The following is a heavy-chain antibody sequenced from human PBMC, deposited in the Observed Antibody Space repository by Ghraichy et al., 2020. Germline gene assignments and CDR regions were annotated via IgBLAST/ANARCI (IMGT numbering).Heavy chain of an antibody. CDR3: ARKDIAAAGVLRWFDP. V-gene: IGHV3-23*01. CDR1: GFNFRNSA. CDR2: ISGAGTAT. Sequence: ETLSLTCAASGFNFRNSAMSWVRQAPGKGLEWISTISGAGTATYYADPLKDRFTISRDNSKNMLYLQLNSLRGEDTATYYCARKDIAAAGVLRWFDPWGLGTLVTVSS. J-gene: IGHJ5*02. D-gene: IGHD6-13*01.